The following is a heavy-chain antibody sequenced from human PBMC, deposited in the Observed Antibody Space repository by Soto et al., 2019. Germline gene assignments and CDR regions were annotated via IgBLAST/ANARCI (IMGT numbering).Heavy chain of an antibody. CDR2: ISGSGGST. J-gene: IGHJ4*02. CDR1: GFTFFSYA. CDR3: ATPIGKEHCSGGSCYSGGDY. V-gene: IGHV3-23*01. D-gene: IGHD2-15*01. Sequence: EVQLLESGGGLVQPGGSLRLSCAASGFTFFSYAMTWVRQAPGRGLEWVSGISGSGGSTDYADSVKGRFTISRDNSKNTLYLQMNSLRDEDTAVYFCATPIGKEHCSGGSCYSGGDYWGQGTLVTVSS.